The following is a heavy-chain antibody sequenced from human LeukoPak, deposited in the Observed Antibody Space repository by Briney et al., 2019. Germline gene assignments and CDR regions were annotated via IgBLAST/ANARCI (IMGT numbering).Heavy chain of an antibody. CDR3: ARDNSLGDTAWWFDP. J-gene: IGHJ5*02. CDR2: INPSGSST. D-gene: IGHD1-26*01. Sequence: ASVKVSCKASGYSFTSYYMHWVRQAPGQGLEWMGLINPSGSSTTYAQKFPGRVTMTRDMSTSTDYMELTSLTSDDTAVYYCARDNSLGDTAWWFDPWGQGTLVTVSS. V-gene: IGHV1-46*01. CDR1: GYSFTSYY.